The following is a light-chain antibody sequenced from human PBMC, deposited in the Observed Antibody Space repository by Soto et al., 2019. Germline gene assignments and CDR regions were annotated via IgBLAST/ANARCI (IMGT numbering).Light chain of an antibody. CDR2: GNS. CDR3: QSYDSSLSGVV. J-gene: IGLJ2*01. CDR1: SSNIGAGYD. V-gene: IGLV1-40*01. Sequence: QSVLPQPPSVSGAPGQRGTLSCTGSSSNIGAGYDVHWYQQLPGTAPKLLISGNSNRPSGVPDRFSGSKSGTSASLAITGLKSEYEADYYCQSYDSSLSGVVFGGGTKRTVL.